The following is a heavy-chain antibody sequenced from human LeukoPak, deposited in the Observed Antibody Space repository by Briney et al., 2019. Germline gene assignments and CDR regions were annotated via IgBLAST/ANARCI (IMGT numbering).Heavy chain of an antibody. CDR3: ARGSGYYFYFDY. J-gene: IGHJ4*02. D-gene: IGHD3-22*01. CDR2: INPSSGGT. CDR1: GYTFTGYY. Sequence: ASVKVSCKASGYTFTGYYMHWVRQAPGQGLEWMGWINPSSGGTNYAQKFQGRVTMTRDTSISTAYMELSRLRSDDTAVYYCARGSGYYFYFDYWGQGTLVTVSS. V-gene: IGHV1-2*02.